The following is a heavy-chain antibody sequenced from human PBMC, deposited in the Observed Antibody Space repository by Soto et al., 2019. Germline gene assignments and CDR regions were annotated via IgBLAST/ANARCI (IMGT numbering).Heavy chain of an antibody. CDR3: ARGMTYSSSWYWDYFDY. CDR2: TYYRSKWYN. Sequence: PSQTLSLTYAISGDSVSSNSAAWNWIRQSPSRGLEWLGRTYYRSKWYNDYAVSVKSRITINPDTSKNQFSLQLNSVTPEDTAVYYCARGMTYSSSWYWDYFDYWGQGTLVTVSS. J-gene: IGHJ4*02. CDR1: GDSVSSNSAA. V-gene: IGHV6-1*01. D-gene: IGHD6-13*01.